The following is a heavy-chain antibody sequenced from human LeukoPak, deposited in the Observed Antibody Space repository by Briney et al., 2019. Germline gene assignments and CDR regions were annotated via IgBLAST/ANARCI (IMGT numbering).Heavy chain of an antibody. D-gene: IGHD3-22*01. CDR2: IYNSGST. CDR3: ARSSEGRYYYDSSGFSYYYYYMDV. Sequence: PSETLSLTCTVSGGSIRSYYWSWIRQPPGKGLEWIGYIYNSGSTNYNPSLKSRVTISVDTSKNQFSLKLTSVTAADTAVYYCARSSEGRYYYDSSGFSYYYYYMDVWGKGTTVTISS. V-gene: IGHV4-59*01. CDR1: GGSIRSYY. J-gene: IGHJ6*03.